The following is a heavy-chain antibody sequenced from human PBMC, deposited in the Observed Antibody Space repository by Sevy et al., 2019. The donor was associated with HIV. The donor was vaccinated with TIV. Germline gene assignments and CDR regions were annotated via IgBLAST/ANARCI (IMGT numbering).Heavy chain of an antibody. V-gene: IGHV3-74*01. D-gene: IGHD1-26*01. CDR1: GFTFDSYW. J-gene: IGHJ6*04. Sequence: GGSLRLSCVASGFTFDSYWMHWVRQAPGKGLVWVSRINSDGSRTPYADSVKGRFTISRDNAKNTLYLQLNRLGAEDTAVYYCTRGVPIVPLAGYYYGMDVWGKGTTVTVSS. CDR2: INSDGSRT. CDR3: TRGVPIVPLAGYYYGMDV.